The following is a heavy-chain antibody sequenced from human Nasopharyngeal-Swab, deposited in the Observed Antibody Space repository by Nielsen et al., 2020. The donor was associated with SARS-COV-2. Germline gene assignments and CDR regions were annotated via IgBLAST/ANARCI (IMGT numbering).Heavy chain of an antibody. V-gene: IGHV4-4*07. J-gene: IGHJ6*02. D-gene: IGHD3-3*01. Sequence: RQAPGKGLEWIGRIYTSGSTNYNPSLKSRVTISVDKSKNQFSLKLSSVTAADTAVYYCARGKTGILEWLLPDEMSYGMDVWGQGTTVTVSS. CDR2: IYTSGST. CDR3: ARGKTGILEWLLPDEMSYGMDV.